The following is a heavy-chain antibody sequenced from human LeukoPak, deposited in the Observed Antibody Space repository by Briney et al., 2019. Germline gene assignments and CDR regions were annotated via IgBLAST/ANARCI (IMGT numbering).Heavy chain of an antibody. CDR3: ARCGDFWSGYLGGLYYYYMDV. V-gene: IGHV4-39*01. CDR1: GGSISSSSYY. CDR2: IYYSGST. Sequence: SETLSLTCTVSGGSISSSSYYWGWIRQPPGKGLEWIGSIYYSGSTYYNPSLKSRVTISVDTSKNQFSLKLSSVTAADTAVYYCARCGDFWSGYLGGLYYYYMDVWGKGTTVTVSS. J-gene: IGHJ6*03. D-gene: IGHD3-3*01.